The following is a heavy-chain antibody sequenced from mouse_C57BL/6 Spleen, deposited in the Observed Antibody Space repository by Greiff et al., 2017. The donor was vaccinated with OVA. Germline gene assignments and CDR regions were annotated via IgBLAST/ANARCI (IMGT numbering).Heavy chain of an antibody. D-gene: IGHD2-3*01. CDR2: IDPSDSET. Sequence: VQLQQPGAELVRPGSSVKLSCKASGYTFTSYWMHWVKQRPIQGLEWIGNIDPSDSETHYNQKFKDKATLTVDKSSSTAYMQLSSLTSEDSAVYYCARSGGYYVGPYFDYWGQGTTLTVSS. CDR1: GYTFTSYW. CDR3: ARSGGYYVGPYFDY. V-gene: IGHV1-52*01. J-gene: IGHJ2*01.